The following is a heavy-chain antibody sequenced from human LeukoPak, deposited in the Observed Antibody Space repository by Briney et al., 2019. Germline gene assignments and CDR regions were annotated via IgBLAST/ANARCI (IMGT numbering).Heavy chain of an antibody. J-gene: IGHJ4*02. CDR1: GFIFSSYT. Sequence: GGSLRLSCAASGFIFSSYTMNWVRQAPGKGLEWVAVISYDGSNKYYADSVKGRFTISRDNSKNMVYLQMNSLRAEDTAVYYCTKANLRATAGTAVDDWGQGTLVTVSS. D-gene: IGHD6-13*01. CDR2: ISYDGSNK. V-gene: IGHV3-30*18. CDR3: TKANLRATAGTAVDD.